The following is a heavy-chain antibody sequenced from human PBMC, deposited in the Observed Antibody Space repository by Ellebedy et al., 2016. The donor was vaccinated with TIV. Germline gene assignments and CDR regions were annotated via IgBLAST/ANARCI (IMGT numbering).Heavy chain of an antibody. CDR2: IYHTGNT. CDR1: GGSISGTYTSYY. J-gene: IGHJ4*02. CDR3: VIHDQFDY. Sequence: SETLSLTXNVSGGSISGTYTSYYWGWIRQTPGKGLVWIGAIYHTGNTYFNPSLKSRITLSVDTSKTQFSVELKSVTAADTAVNYCVIHDQFDYWGQGTLVTVSS. V-gene: IGHV4-39*01.